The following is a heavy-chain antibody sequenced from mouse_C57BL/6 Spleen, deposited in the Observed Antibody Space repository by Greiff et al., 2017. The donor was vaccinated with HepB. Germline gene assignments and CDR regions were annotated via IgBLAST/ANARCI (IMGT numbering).Heavy chain of an antibody. CDR2: ILPGSGST. V-gene: IGHV1-9*01. CDR1: GYTFTGYW. J-gene: IGHJ4*01. D-gene: IGHD1-1*01. CDR3: ARSFPPPCMTTVVAPYYAMDY. Sequence: VQLQQSGAELMKPGASVKLSCKATGYTFTGYWIEWVKQRPGHGLEWIGEILPGSGSTTYNEKFKGKATFTADTSSNTAYMQLSSLTTEDSAIYYCARSFPPPCMTTVVAPYYAMDYWGQGTSVTVSS.